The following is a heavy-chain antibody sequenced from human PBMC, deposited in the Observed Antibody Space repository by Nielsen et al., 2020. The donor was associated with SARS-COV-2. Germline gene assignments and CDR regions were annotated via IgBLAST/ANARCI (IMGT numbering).Heavy chain of an antibody. CDR3: ARGPWGFDGADLLFDY. CDR2: IYNSGST. D-gene: IGHD3-10*01. Sequence: SETLSLTCTVSGGSVSSGSFYWSWIRQPPGKGLEWIGYIYNSGSTKYNPSLKSRVTISVDTSKNQFSLKLSSVTAADTAVYYCARGPWGFDGADLLFDYWGQGALVTVSS. CDR1: GGSVSSGSFY. V-gene: IGHV4-61*01. J-gene: IGHJ4*02.